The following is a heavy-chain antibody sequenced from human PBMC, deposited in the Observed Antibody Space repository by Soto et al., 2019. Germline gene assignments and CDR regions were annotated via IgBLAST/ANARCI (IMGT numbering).Heavy chain of an antibody. D-gene: IGHD4-17*01. V-gene: IGHV5-51*01. CDR2: IYPGDSDT. CDR1: GYSFTSYW. CDR3: ARPTNYGDYVGGNYYYGMDV. J-gene: IGHJ6*02. Sequence: PGESLKISCKGSGYSFTSYWIGWVRQMPGKGLEWMGIIYPGDSDTRYSPSFQGQVTISADKSISTAYLQWSSLKASDTAMYYCARPTNYGDYVGGNYYYGMDVWGQGTTVTGSS.